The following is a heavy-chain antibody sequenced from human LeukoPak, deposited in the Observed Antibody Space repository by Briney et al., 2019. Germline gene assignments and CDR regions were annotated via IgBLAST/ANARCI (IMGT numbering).Heavy chain of an antibody. D-gene: IGHD5-18*01. V-gene: IGHV3-21*01. Sequence: GGSLRLSCAASGFTFSSYSMNWVRQAPGKGLEWVSSISSSSSYIYYADSVKGRFTISRDNAKNSLYLQMNSLRAEDTAVYYCARDRTKIQLWLIEETDAFDIWGQGTMVTVSS. CDR3: ARDRTKIQLWLIEETDAFDI. J-gene: IGHJ3*02. CDR2: ISSSSSYI. CDR1: GFTFSSYS.